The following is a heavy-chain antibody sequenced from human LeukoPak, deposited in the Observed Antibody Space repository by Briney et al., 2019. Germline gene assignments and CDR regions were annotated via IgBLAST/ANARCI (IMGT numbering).Heavy chain of an antibody. CDR2: IKQDGSEK. CDR3: ARDAYSRRGNWFDP. D-gene: IGHD6-13*01. Sequence: GGSLRLSCTASGFTFSSYAMSWVRQAPGKGLEWVANIKQDGSEKYYVDSVKGRFTISRDNAKNSLYLQMNSLRAEDTAVYYCARDAYSRRGNWFDPWGQGTLVTVSS. CDR1: GFTFSSYA. J-gene: IGHJ5*02. V-gene: IGHV3-7*01.